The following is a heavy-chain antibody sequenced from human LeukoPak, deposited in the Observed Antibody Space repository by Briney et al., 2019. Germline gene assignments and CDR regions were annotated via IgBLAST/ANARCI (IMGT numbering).Heavy chain of an antibody. V-gene: IGHV1-69*13. CDR2: IIPIFGTA. CDR1: GGTFSSYA. D-gene: IGHD4-17*01. Sequence: ASVKVSCKASGGTFSSYAISWVRQAPGQGLEWMGGIIPIFGTANYAQKFQGRVTITADESTSTAYMELSSLRSEDTAVYYCARDRDYGDLFADAFDIWGQGTMVTVSS. CDR3: ARDRDYGDLFADAFDI. J-gene: IGHJ3*02.